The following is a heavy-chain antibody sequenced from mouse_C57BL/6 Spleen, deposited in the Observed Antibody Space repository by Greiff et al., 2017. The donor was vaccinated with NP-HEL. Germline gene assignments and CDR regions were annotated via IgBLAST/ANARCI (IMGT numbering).Heavy chain of an antibody. V-gene: IGHV5-6*01. CDR3: ARDSLSYYFDY. D-gene: IGHD6-5*01. CDR1: GFTFSSYG. CDR2: ISSGGSYT. Sequence: EVKVVESGGDLVKPGGSLKLSCAASGFTFSSYGMSWVRQTPDKRLEWVATISSGGSYTYYPDSVKGRFTISRDNAKNTLYLQMSSLKSEDTAMYYCARDSLSYYFDYWGQGTTLTVSS. J-gene: IGHJ2*01.